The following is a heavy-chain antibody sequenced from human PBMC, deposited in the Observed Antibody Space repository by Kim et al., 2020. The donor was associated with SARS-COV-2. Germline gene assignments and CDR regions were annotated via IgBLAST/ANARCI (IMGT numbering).Heavy chain of an antibody. D-gene: IGHD6-13*01. CDR1: GFTFSSYS. J-gene: IGHJ5*02. CDR3: ARLPGIAAAGTRGDWFDP. V-gene: IGHV3-21*04. CDR2: ISSSSSYI. Sequence: GGSLRLSCAASGFTFSSYSMNWVRQAPGKGLEWVSSISSSSSYIYYADSVKGRFTISRDNAKNSLYLQMNSLRAEDTAVYYCARLPGIAAAGTRGDWFDPWGQGTLVTVSS.